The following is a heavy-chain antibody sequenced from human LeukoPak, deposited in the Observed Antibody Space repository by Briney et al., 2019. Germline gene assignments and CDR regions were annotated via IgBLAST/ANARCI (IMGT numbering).Heavy chain of an antibody. V-gene: IGHV1-2*02. J-gene: IGHJ4*02. D-gene: IGHD6-13*01. CDR1: GYTFTGYY. CDR2: INPNSGGT. Sequence: GASVKVSCKASGYTFTGYYMHWVRQAPGQGLEWMGWINPNSGGTNYAQKFQGRVTMTRDTSISTGYMELSRLRSDDTAVYYSAREERRGYSSSWDLDYWGQGTLVTVSS. CDR3: AREERRGYSSSWDLDY.